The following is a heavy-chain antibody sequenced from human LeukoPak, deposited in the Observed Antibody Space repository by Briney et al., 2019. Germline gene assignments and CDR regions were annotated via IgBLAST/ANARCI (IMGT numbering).Heavy chain of an antibody. D-gene: IGHD6-19*01. Sequence: GGSLRLSCVASGFTFSSYEMNWVRQAPGKGLEWVSYISSSGGTKYYADSVKGRFAISRDNAKNSLYLQMNSLRAEDTAVYYCARQLGRYSSGWYPDYYYYYYMDVWGKGTTVTISS. CDR2: ISSSGGTK. V-gene: IGHV3-48*03. CDR1: GFTFSSYE. J-gene: IGHJ6*03. CDR3: ARQLGRYSSGWYPDYYYYYYMDV.